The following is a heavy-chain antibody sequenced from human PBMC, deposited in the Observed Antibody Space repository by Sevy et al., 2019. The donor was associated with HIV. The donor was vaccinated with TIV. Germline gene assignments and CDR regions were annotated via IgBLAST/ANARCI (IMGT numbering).Heavy chain of an antibody. Sequence: GESLKISCKGSGYSFTSYWIGWVRQMPGKGLEWMGIIYPGDSDTRYSPSFQGQVTISADKSISTAYLQWSGLKASDTAMYYCARLLRPKAAGDYYYYGMDVWGQGTTVTVSS. J-gene: IGHJ6*02. CDR2: IYPGDSDT. CDR3: ARLLRPKAAGDYYYYGMDV. CDR1: GYSFTSYW. D-gene: IGHD6-13*01. V-gene: IGHV5-51*01.